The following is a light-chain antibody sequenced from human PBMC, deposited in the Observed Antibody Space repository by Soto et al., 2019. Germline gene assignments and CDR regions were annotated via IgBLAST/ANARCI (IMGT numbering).Light chain of an antibody. Sequence: EAVLTQSPATLSVSPGERATLSCRASQSVATNLAWYQQRPGQAPRLLIYAASSRATGIPARFSGTESGTEFTLTISSLQSEDSAVYYCQQYSDWPLSFGQGTKVDIK. CDR1: QSVATN. J-gene: IGKJ1*01. CDR3: QQYSDWPLS. V-gene: IGKV3-15*01. CDR2: AAS.